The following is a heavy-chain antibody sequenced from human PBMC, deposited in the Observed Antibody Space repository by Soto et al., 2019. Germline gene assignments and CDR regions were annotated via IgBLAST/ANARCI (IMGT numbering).Heavy chain of an antibody. D-gene: IGHD1-26*01. Sequence: QVQLVQSGPEVKKPEASVKVSYRTSGYTFTAYGIIWVRQAPGQGLEWMAWISGDNTKTKVAQKFRGRVTMTTDTPTSTAYMDLRSLRSDDTAVYYCVREGDLEFYFDYWGQGTLVTVSS. J-gene: IGHJ4*02. CDR2: ISGDNTKT. CDR1: GYTFTAYG. CDR3: VREGDLEFYFDY. V-gene: IGHV1-18*04.